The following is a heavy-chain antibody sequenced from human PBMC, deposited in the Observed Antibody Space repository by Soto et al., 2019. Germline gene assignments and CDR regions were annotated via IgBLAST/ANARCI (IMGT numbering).Heavy chain of an antibody. CDR3: AKRPTSTGFGDPFDV. CDR1: GLAFTTYA. D-gene: IGHD3-10*01. Sequence: EVQLLESGGDLVQPGGSLRFSLQPSGLAFTTYAMTWFPQAPGRGRGGVSTISSSGVNTYYTDSVKGRFTISRDNSKDTLYLQMNSLRAEDTAIYYCAKRPTSTGFGDPFDVWGQGTMVTVSS. V-gene: IGHV3-23*01. J-gene: IGHJ3*01. CDR2: ISSSGVNT.